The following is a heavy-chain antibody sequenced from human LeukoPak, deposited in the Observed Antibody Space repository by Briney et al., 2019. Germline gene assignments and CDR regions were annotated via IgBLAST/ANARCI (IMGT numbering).Heavy chain of an antibody. J-gene: IGHJ6*02. Sequence: ASVKVSCKASGYTFTSYYMHWVRQAPRQGLEWMGWINPNSGGTNYAQKFQGRVTMTRDTSISTAYMELSRLRSDDTAVYYCARSESCSGGSCYSPFYYYYYGMDVWGQGTTVTVSS. D-gene: IGHD2-15*01. CDR1: GYTFTSYY. V-gene: IGHV1-2*02. CDR2: INPNSGGT. CDR3: ARSESCSGGSCYSPFYYYYYGMDV.